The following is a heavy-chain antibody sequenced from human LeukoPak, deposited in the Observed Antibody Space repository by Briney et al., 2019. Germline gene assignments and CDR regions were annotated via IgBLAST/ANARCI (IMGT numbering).Heavy chain of an antibody. CDR1: GGTFSSYA. D-gene: IGHD3-16*01. J-gene: IGHJ2*01. CDR2: IIPIFGTA. V-gene: IGHV1-69*13. Sequence: SVKVSCKASGGTFSSYAISWVRQAPGQGLEWMGGIIPIFGTANHAQKFQGRVTITADESTSTAYMELSSLRSEDTAVYYCAGPSRGGINWYFDLWGRGTLVTVSS. CDR3: AGPSRGGINWYFDL.